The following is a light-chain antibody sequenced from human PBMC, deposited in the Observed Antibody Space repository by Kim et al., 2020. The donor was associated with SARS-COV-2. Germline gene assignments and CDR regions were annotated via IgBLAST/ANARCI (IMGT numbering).Light chain of an antibody. V-gene: IGLV1-40*01. CDR1: RSNIGADYD. Sequence: RATISCTGSRSNIGADYDVHWYKQLPGIAPKLLIYGNSNRPSGVPDRFSGSKSGTSASLAITGLQAEDEADYYCQSYDSSLSDSVFGGGTQLTVL. J-gene: IGLJ2*01. CDR3: QSYDSSLSDSV. CDR2: GNS.